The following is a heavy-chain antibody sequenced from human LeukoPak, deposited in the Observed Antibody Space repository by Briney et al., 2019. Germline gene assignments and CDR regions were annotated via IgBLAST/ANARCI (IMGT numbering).Heavy chain of an antibody. D-gene: IGHD3-3*01. J-gene: IGHJ4*02. Sequence: PGGSLRLSSAASGFTFSSYWMSWVRQAPGKGLEWVANIKQDGSEKYYVDSVKGRFTISRDNAKNSLYLQMNSLRAEDTAVYYCARFDDFWSGYFDYWGQGTLVTVSS. CDR3: ARFDDFWSGYFDY. CDR1: GFTFSSYW. CDR2: IKQDGSEK. V-gene: IGHV3-7*01.